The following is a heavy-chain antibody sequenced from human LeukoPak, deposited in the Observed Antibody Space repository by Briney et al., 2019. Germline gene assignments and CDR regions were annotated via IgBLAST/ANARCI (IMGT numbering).Heavy chain of an antibody. CDR2: INPNSGGT. CDR1: GYTFTGYY. CDR3: ARDLRLGELSFDY. V-gene: IGHV1-2*02. J-gene: IGHJ4*02. Sequence: AASVKVSCKASGYTFTGYYMHWVRQAPGQGLEWMGWINPNSGGTNYAQQFQGRVTMTRDTSISTAYMELSRLRSDDTAVYYCARDLRLGELSFDYWGQGTLVTVSS. D-gene: IGHD3-16*02.